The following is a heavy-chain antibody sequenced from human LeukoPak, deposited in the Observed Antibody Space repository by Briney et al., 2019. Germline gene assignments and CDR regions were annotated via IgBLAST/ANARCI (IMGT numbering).Heavy chain of an antibody. CDR2: INHSGST. J-gene: IGHJ5*02. V-gene: IGHV4-30-2*01. CDR1: GGSISSGSYF. D-gene: IGHD3-9*01. CDR3: ARFYDILTGYSIGNWFDP. Sequence: SQTLSLTCTVSGGSISSGSYFWSWIRQPPGKGLEWIGEINHSGSTNYNPSLKSRVTISVDTSKNQFSLKLSSVTAADTAVYYCARFYDILTGYSIGNWFDPWGQGTLVTVSS.